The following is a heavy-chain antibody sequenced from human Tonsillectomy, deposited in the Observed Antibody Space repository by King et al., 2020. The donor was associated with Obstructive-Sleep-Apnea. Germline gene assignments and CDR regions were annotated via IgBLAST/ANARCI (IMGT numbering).Heavy chain of an antibody. CDR1: GVPVTNGRMG. CDR3: ARMLYYYDSSGYYSYYFDY. CDR2: IFSNDEK. V-gene: IGHV2-26*01. J-gene: IGHJ4*02. Sequence: TLKESGPVLVKPTETLTLTCTVSGVPVTNGRMGVCWIRQPPGKALEWLAHIFSNDEKFYNKSLNSRLTISKDTAKSQVVFIITNVDPVDTATDYCARMLYYYDSSGYYSYYFDYWDQGTLVTVSS. D-gene: IGHD3-22*01.